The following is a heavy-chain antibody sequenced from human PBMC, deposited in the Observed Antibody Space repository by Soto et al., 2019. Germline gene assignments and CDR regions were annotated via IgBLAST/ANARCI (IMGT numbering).Heavy chain of an antibody. D-gene: IGHD2-15*01. CDR1: GFTFSSYG. Sequence: QVQLVESGGGVVQPGRSLRLSCAASGFTFSSYGMHWVRQAPGKGLEWVAVMSYDGSNKYYADSVKGRFTISRDNSKNTLYLQMNSLRAEDTAVYYCAKERDIVVVVAPLDYWGQGTLVTVSS. CDR2: MSYDGSNK. CDR3: AKERDIVVVVAPLDY. J-gene: IGHJ4*02. V-gene: IGHV3-30*18.